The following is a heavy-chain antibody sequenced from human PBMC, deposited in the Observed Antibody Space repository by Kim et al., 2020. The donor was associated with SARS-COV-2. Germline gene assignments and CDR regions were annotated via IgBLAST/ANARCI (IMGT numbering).Heavy chain of an antibody. V-gene: IGHV3-30*02. CDR3: AKLAKGAGVDY. D-gene: IGHD3-10*01. Sequence: KYYADSVKGRFTISRDNSKNTLYLQMNSLRAEDTAVYYCAKLAKGAGVDYWGQGTLVTVSS. CDR2: K. J-gene: IGHJ4*02.